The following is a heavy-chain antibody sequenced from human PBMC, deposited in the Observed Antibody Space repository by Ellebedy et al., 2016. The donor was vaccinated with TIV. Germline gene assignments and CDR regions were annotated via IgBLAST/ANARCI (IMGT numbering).Heavy chain of an antibody. CDR2: ISYDGNNK. CDR1: GFTFSSCA. D-gene: IGHD4-17*01. J-gene: IGHJ4*02. V-gene: IGHV3-30-3*01. CDR3: ARWPSGDAPLDS. Sequence: GESLKISCAASGFTFSSCAMHWVRQAPGKGLEWVAVISYDGNNKYYADSVKGRFTISRDNSKNTLYLQMNSLRVEDTAVYYCARWPSGDAPLDSWGQGTLVTVSS.